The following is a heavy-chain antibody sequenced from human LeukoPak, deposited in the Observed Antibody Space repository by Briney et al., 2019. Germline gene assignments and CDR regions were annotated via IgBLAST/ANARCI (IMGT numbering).Heavy chain of an antibody. CDR2: TFYRSKWYN. CDR1: GDSVSSNSVA. V-gene: IGHV6-1*01. Sequence: SQTLSLTCAISGDSVSSNSVAWNWIRQSPSRGLEWLGRTFYRSKWYNDYAVSVNSRITINPDTSKNHFSLQLKSVTPEDTAVYYCARDLYCGSGSCSFDYWGQGTQVTVSS. CDR3: ARDLYCGSGSCSFDY. D-gene: IGHD2-15*01. J-gene: IGHJ4*02.